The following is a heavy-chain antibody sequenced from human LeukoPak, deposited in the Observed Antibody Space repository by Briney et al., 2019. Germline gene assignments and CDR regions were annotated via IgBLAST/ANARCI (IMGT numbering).Heavy chain of an antibody. Sequence: ASVKVSCKASGYTFTGYYMHWVRQAPGQGREWMGWMNPNSGNTGYAQKFQGRVTMTRNTSISTAYMELSSLRSEDTAVYYCARYRVSNYYGMDVWGQGTTVTVSS. J-gene: IGHJ6*02. CDR2: MNPNSGNT. D-gene: IGHD6-13*01. CDR1: GYTFTGYY. V-gene: IGHV1-8*02. CDR3: ARYRVSNYYGMDV.